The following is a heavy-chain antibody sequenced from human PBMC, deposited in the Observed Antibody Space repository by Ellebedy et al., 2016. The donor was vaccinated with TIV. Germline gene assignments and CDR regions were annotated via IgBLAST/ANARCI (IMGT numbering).Heavy chain of an antibody. Sequence: GESLKISCAASGFTFSSYAMSWVRQAPGKGLEWVSAISGSGGSTYYADSVTGRFTISRDNSKNTLYLQMNSLRAEDTAVYYCAKGLSSAVAGTAYGMDVWGQGTTVTFSS. CDR3: AKGLSSAVAGTAYGMDV. J-gene: IGHJ6*02. V-gene: IGHV3-23*01. D-gene: IGHD6-19*01. CDR1: GFTFSSYA. CDR2: ISGSGGST.